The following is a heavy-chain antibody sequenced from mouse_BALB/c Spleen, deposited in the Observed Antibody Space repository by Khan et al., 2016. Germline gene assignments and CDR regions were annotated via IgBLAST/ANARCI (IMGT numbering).Heavy chain of an antibody. CDR1: GYAFTSYN. CDR2: IDPYNGGT. V-gene: IGHV1S135*01. Sequence: VQLQQSGPELVKPGASVKVSCKASGYAFTSYNMYWVKQSQGKSLEWIGYIDPYNGGTSYNQKFKGKATFTVDKSSSTAYMHLNSLTSEDSAVXRGAKENGLREAMGYQGQRNSVTGS. J-gene: IGHJ4*01. D-gene: IGHD1-1*01. CDR3: AKENGLREAMGY.